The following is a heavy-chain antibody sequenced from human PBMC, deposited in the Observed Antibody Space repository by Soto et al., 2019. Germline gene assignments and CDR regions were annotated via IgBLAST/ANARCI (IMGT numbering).Heavy chain of an antibody. D-gene: IGHD6-13*01. V-gene: IGHV1-3*01. CDR1: GYSFTTHA. CDR2: INAGNSDS. Sequence: QVHLVQSGAEVKNPGASVKVSCKASGYSFTTHAMHWVRQAPGQRLEWMGWINAGNSDSKYSQKFQGRVTITSHTPASTAYSELTSLRAEDKALYDSARDPTVAAAVTLLPLEWDYYYGMHVWGQGTTVTVSS. J-gene: IGHJ6*02. CDR3: ARDPTVAAAVTLLPLEWDYYYGMHV.